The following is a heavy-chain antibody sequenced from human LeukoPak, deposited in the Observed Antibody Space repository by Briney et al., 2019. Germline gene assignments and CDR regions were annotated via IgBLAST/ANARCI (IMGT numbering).Heavy chain of an antibody. CDR2: IYYSGNT. J-gene: IGHJ6*03. CDR1: GVSISSSNSY. Sequence: PSETLSLTCTVSGVSISSSNSYWGWIRQPPGKGLEWIGSIYYSGNTYYNASLKSQVSISIDTSKNQFSLRLTSVTAADTAVYYCARDGSGVVVVAATTPHYMDVWGKGTTVTVSS. CDR3: ARDGSGVVVVAATTPHYMDV. D-gene: IGHD2-15*01. V-gene: IGHV4-39*02.